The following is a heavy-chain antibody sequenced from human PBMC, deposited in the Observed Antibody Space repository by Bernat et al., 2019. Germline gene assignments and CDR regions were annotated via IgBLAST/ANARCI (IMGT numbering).Heavy chain of an antibody. J-gene: IGHJ5*02. CDR2: IHHSGSN. V-gene: IGHV4-4*02. Sequence: QVQLQESGPGLVKPSGTLSLTCAVSGVSISSNNWWSWVRQPPGKGLEWIGEIHHSGSNNYNPSLKSRVTMSVDKSKSQFSLNLSSVTAADTAVYYCAMKRWLQPNWFGPWGQGILVSVSS. D-gene: IGHD5-12*01. CDR1: GVSISSNNW. CDR3: AMKRWLQPNWFGP.